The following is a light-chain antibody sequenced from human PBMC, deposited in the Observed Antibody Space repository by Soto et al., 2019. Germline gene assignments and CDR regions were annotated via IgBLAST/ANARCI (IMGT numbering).Light chain of an antibody. CDR1: QSVSSSF. V-gene: IGKV3-20*01. CDR3: HQYGSSPRT. CDR2: GAS. Sequence: EIVLTQSPGTLSLSPGERATLSCRASQSVSSSFLAWYQQKPGQAPCLLIYGASSRATAIPDRFSGSGSGTDFTLTISRLEPEDFAVYYCHQYGSSPRTFGQGTKVEIK. J-gene: IGKJ1*01.